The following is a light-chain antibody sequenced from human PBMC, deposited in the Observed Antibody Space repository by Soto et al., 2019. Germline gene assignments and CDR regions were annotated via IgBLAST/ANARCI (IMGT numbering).Light chain of an antibody. V-gene: IGKV1-5*01. CDR2: GAS. CDR1: QTISTW. J-gene: IGKJ4*01. Sequence: DIQMSHSPSTLSASVGDRVTLTCRASQTISTWLAWYQQKPGKAPKLLIYGASSLQTGVPSRFSGSGSGTEFTLTISSLQPDDFATYYCQHGYSTPLTFGGVTMV. CDR3: QHGYSTPLT.